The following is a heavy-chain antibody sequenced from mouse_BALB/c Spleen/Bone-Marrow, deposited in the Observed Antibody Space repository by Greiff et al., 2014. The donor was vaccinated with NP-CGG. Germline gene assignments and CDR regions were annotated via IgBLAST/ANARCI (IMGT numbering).Heavy chain of an antibody. J-gene: IGHJ4*01. D-gene: IGHD4-1*01. CDR2: INSGGSYT. CDR3: ARGDWDEAMDY. V-gene: IGHV5-9-3*01. CDR1: GFTFSSYA. Sequence: VQLKESGGGLVKPGGPLKLSCAASGFTFSSYAMSWVRQTPEKRLEWVATINSGGSYTYYPDSVKGRFTISRDNAKNTLYLQMSSLRSEDTAMYYCARGDWDEAMDYWGQGTSVTVST.